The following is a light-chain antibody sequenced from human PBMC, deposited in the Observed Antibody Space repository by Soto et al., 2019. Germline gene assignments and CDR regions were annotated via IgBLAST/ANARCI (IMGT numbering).Light chain of an antibody. J-gene: IGLJ1*01. CDR3: PSSPNSRHYV. CDR2: EVS. CDR1: SNDFGGYDY. V-gene: IGLV2-14*01. Sequence: HSALTQPASVSGSPGHSITIAFTLTSNDFGGYDYVSWYQQHPGKAPKLVIYEVSHRPSWISDRFSASKSGNTASLTISGLQVEDEADYYSPSSPNSRHYVFGPGTXVNVL.